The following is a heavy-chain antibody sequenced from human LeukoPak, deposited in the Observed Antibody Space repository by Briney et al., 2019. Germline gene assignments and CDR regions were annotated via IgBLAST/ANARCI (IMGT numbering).Heavy chain of an antibody. V-gene: IGHV1-46*03. CDR2: INPSGGST. J-gene: IGHJ4*02. Sequence: ASVKVSCKASGYTFTSYYMHWVRQAPGQGLEWMGIINPSGGSTSYAQKFQGRVTMTRDTSTSTVYMELSSLRSVDTAVYYCARDLSLAAAGTYFDYWGQGTLVTVSS. D-gene: IGHD6-13*01. CDR1: GYTFTSYY. CDR3: ARDLSLAAAGTYFDY.